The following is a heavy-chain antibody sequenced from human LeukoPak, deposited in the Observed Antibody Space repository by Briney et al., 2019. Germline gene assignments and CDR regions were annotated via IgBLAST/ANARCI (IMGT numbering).Heavy chain of an antibody. CDR2: ISGSGGST. V-gene: IGHV3-23*01. CDR1: GFTFSSYA. D-gene: IGHD3-22*01. J-gene: IGHJ5*02. Sequence: GGSLRLSCAASGFTFSSYAKSWVRQAPGKGLEWVSAISGSGGSTYYADSVKGRFTISRDNAKNSLYLQMNSLRAEDTAVYYCARDGLYYYDSSGYPDPHNWFDPWGQGTLVTVSS. CDR3: ARDGLYYYDSSGYPDPHNWFDP.